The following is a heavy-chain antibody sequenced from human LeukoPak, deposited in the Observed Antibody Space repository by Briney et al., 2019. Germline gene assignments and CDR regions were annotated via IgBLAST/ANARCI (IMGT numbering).Heavy chain of an antibody. J-gene: IGHJ3*02. Sequence: GASVKVSCKASGYTFTGYYMHWVRQAPGQGLEWMGWINPNSGGTNYAQKSQGRVTMTRDTSNSTAYMELSRLRSDDTAVYYCARAGTTDAFDIWGQGTMVTVSS. CDR2: INPNSGGT. CDR3: ARAGTTDAFDI. V-gene: IGHV1-2*02. D-gene: IGHD1-7*01. CDR1: GYTFTGYY.